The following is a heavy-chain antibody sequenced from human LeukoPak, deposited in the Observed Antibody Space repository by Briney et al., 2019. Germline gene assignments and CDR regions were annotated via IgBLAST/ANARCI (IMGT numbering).Heavy chain of an antibody. V-gene: IGHV3-30*18. CDR2: ISYDGNNK. D-gene: IGHD6-13*01. CDR1: GFTFSRYG. J-gene: IGHJ4*02. Sequence: GGSLRLSCAASGFTFSRYGMHWVRQAPGRGLEWVAVISYDGNNKYHADSAKGRFTISRDNSKSTLYLQMNSLRAEDSAVYFCAKDLSLMAADYFFDYWGQGTLVTVSS. CDR3: AKDLSLMAADYFFDY.